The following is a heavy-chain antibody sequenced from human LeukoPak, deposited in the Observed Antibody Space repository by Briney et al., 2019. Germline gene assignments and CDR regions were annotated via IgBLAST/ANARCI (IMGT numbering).Heavy chain of an antibody. CDR3: TGGQPIVS. J-gene: IGHJ4*02. D-gene: IGHD3-16*02. CDR2: IKSDGSEE. CDR1: TYMFNNYW. Sequence: RPGGSLRLSCAGSTYMFNNYWMTWVRQAPGKGLEWVANIKSDGSEEYFVDSVEGRFTIARDNAKKSLYLQMNSLRPEDTAVYYCTGGQPIVSWGQGTLVTVSS. V-gene: IGHV3-7*01.